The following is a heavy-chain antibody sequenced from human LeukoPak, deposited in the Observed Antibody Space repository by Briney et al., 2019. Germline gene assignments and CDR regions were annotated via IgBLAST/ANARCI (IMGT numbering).Heavy chain of an antibody. CDR1: GFTFSSYS. V-gene: IGHV3-21*01. CDR3: AKGYYDFWSGYYFYLVSYFDY. J-gene: IGHJ4*02. D-gene: IGHD3-3*01. CDR2: ITRSSIYI. Sequence: GGSLRLSCAASGFTFSSYSMNWVRQAPGKGLEWVSSITRSSIYIYYADSVKGRFTISRDNAKNSLYQQMNSLRAEDTAVYYCAKGYYDFWSGYYFYLVSYFDYWGQGTLVTVSS.